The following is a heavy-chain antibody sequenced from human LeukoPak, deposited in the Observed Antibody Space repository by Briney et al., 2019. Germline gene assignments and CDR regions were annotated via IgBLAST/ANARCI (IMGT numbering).Heavy chain of an antibody. Sequence: GGSLRLSCAASGFTFSSYAMSWVRQAPGKGLEWVSAISGSGGSTYYADSVKGRFTISRDNSKNTLYLQMNSLRAEDTAVYYCAEARDGYVLGYWGQGTLVTVSS. J-gene: IGHJ4*02. CDR1: GFTFSSYA. CDR3: AEARDGYVLGY. V-gene: IGHV3-23*01. D-gene: IGHD5-24*01. CDR2: ISGSGGST.